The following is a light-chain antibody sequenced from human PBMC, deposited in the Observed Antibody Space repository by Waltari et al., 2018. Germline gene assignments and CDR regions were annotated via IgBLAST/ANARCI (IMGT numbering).Light chain of an antibody. V-gene: IGKV3-11*01. CDR1: QSIVSS. CDR2: DAS. CDR3: QHRREWPLT. Sequence: EIVLTQSPATLSLSPGDRATLSCRASQSIVSSLAWYQQKPGQAPRLLIYDASNRATGIPARFSGSGSGTDFTLAISSLEPEDSAVYFCQHRREWPLTFGQGTKVEI. J-gene: IGKJ2*01.